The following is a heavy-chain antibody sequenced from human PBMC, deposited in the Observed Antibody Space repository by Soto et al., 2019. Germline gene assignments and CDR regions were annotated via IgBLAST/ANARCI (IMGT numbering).Heavy chain of an antibody. CDR2: FNSDGSST. Sequence: GGSLRLSCAASGFTFSSYWMHWVRPAPRKGLVWVLRFNSDGSSTSYADSVKGRFTISRDNAKNTLYLQMNSLRAEDTAVYYCARVWVTTSSRPFDYWGQGTLVTVSS. CDR1: GFTFSSYW. CDR3: ARVWVTTSSRPFDY. D-gene: IGHD4-17*01. J-gene: IGHJ4*02. V-gene: IGHV3-74*01.